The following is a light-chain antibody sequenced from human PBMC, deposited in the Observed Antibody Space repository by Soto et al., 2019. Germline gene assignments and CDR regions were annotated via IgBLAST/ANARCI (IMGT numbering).Light chain of an antibody. CDR1: QSVSSN. J-gene: IGKJ2*01. CDR3: QQYNNWPPRGI. CDR2: GSS. Sequence: EIVMTQSPATLSVSPGERATLSCRASQSVSSNLAWYQQKPGQAPRLLIYGSSTRATGIPARFSGSGSGTEFSLTISSLQSEDFAVYYCQQYNNWPPRGIFGQGTKLEIK. V-gene: IGKV3-15*01.